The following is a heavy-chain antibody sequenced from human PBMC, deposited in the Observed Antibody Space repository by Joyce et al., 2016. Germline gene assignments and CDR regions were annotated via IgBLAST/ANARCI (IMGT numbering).Heavy chain of an antibody. V-gene: IGHV3-30*18. D-gene: IGHD2-2*01. J-gene: IGHJ3*02. CDR1: GFTVSIYG. CDR3: AKFFMSATPSPNDAFDI. Sequence: QVQLVESGGGVVQPGMSLRLSCAASGFTVSIYGMHWVRQAQGKGLEWVAVISYDGSNKHYRGSVKGRFTISRDNSKNTLYRQMNDLRAEDTSVYYCAKFFMSATPSPNDAFDIWGQGTMVTVSS. CDR2: ISYDGSNK.